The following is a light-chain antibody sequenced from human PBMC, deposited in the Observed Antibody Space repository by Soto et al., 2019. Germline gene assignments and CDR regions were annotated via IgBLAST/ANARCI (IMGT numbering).Light chain of an antibody. CDR1: QSVSSSY. V-gene: IGKV3-20*01. J-gene: IGKJ1*01. CDR3: QQYGSSPRT. CDR2: GAS. Sequence: EIVLTQSPGTLSLSLGERATLSCRAGQSVSSSYLAWYQQKPGQAPRLLIFGASSRATGIPDRFSGSGSGTDFTLTISRLEPEDFAVYYCQQYGSSPRTFGQGTKVEIK.